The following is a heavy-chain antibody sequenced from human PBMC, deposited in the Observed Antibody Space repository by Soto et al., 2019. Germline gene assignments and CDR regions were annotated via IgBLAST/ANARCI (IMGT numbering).Heavy chain of an antibody. CDR1: GGSFSGYY. J-gene: IGHJ6*02. CDR2: INHSGRT. CDR3: ARGPDCSGGSCHYGMDV. V-gene: IGHV4-34*01. D-gene: IGHD2-15*01. Sequence: PSETLSLTCAVYGGSFSGYYWSWIRQPPGKGLEWIGEINHSGRTNYNPSLKSRVTISVDTSKNQFSLKLSSVTAADTAVYYCARGPDCSGGSCHYGMDVWGQGTTVTVSS.